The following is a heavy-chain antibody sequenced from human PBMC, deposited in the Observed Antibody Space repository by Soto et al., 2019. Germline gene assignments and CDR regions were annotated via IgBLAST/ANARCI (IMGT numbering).Heavy chain of an antibody. J-gene: IGHJ6*02. D-gene: IGHD3-3*01. CDR2: IIPIFGTA. Sequence: QVQLVQSGAEVKKPGSSVKVSCKASGGTFSSYAISWVRQVPGQGLEWMGGIIPIFGTANYAQKFQGRVTITADESTSTAYMELSSLRSEDTAVYYCARDSSGDFWSGYSAGYYYYGMDVWGQGTTVTVSS. CDR1: GGTFSSYA. CDR3: ARDSSGDFWSGYSAGYYYYGMDV. V-gene: IGHV1-69*01.